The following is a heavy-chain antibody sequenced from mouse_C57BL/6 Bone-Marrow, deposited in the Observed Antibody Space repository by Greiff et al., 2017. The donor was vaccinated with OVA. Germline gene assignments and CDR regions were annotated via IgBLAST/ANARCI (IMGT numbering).Heavy chain of an antibody. J-gene: IGHJ2*01. CDR1: GYAFSSSW. CDR3: ARHDDGYYASFFDY. CDR2: IYPGDGDT. D-gene: IGHD2-3*01. V-gene: IGHV1-82*01. Sequence: QVQLQQSGPELVKPGASVKISCKASGYAFSSSWMNWVKQRPGKGLEWIGRIYPGDGDTNYNGKFKGKATLTADNSSSTAYMQLSSLTSDDSAFYFGARHDDGYYASFFDYWGQGTTLTVSS.